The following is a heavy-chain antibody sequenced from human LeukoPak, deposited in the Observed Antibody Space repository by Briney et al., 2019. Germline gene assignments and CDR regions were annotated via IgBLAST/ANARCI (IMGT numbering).Heavy chain of an antibody. V-gene: IGHV1-18*01. CDR2: ISAYNGNT. Sequence: ASVKVSCKASGYTFTSYGISWVRQAPGQGLEWMGWISAYNGNTNYAQKLQGRVTMTTDTSTSTAYMELRSLRSDDTAVYYCARVIHAYYDILTGYYDYWGQGTLVTVSS. CDR1: GYTFTSYG. D-gene: IGHD3-9*01. CDR3: ARVIHAYYDILTGYYDY. J-gene: IGHJ4*02.